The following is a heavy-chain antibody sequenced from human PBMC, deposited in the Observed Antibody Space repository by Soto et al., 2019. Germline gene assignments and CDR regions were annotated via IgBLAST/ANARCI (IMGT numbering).Heavy chain of an antibody. CDR1: GCTFSDSS. J-gene: IGHJ4*02. CDR3: TKGRYKEWFLSGGAEEY. CDR2: IRSKPNSYAT. V-gene: IGHV3-73*01. D-gene: IGHD3-3*01. Sequence: PGGSLRLSCAASGCTFSDSSIHWVRQASGKGLEGVGRIRSKPNSYATAYAASVKGRFTISRDQSKTTIYLQMDSLRVEDTAFSYCTKGRYKEWFLSGGAEEYWGRGSQVTVSS.